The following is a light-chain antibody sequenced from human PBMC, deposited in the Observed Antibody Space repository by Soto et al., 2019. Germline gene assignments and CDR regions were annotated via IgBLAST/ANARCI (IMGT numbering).Light chain of an antibody. CDR3: QQYNNSPWT. Sequence: DIQMTQSPSTLSASVGDRVTITCRASQSISSWLAWYQQKPGKAPEVLIYDASTLESGVPSRFSGSGSGTEFTITISSLQPDDFAAYYCQQYNNSPWTFGQGTKVDIK. V-gene: IGKV1-5*01. J-gene: IGKJ1*01. CDR2: DAS. CDR1: QSISSW.